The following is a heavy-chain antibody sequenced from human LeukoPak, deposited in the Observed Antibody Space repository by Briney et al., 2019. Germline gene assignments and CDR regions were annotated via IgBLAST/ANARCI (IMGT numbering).Heavy chain of an antibody. CDR3: ARRGSSSSWFDP. J-gene: IGHJ5*02. CDR2: IYTSGST. CDR1: GGSISSYY. Sequence: SETLSLTCTVSGGSISSYYWSWIRQPPGKGLEWIGYIYTSGSTNYNPSLKSRVTISVDTSKNQFSLKLSSVTAADTAVYYCARRGSSSSWFDPWGQGTLVTVS. V-gene: IGHV4-4*09. D-gene: IGHD6-6*01.